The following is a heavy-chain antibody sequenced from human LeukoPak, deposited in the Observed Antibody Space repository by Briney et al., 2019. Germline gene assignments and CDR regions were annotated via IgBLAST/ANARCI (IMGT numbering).Heavy chain of an antibody. CDR2: ISSSSSYI. V-gene: IGHV3-21*01. D-gene: IGHD2-2*02. Sequence: GGSLRLSCAASGFTFSSYSMNWVRQAPGKGLEWVSSISSSSSYIYYADSVKGRFTISRDNAKNSLYLQMNSLRAEDTAVYYCARERGYCSSTSCYTVSAGARDFDYWGQGTLVTVSS. J-gene: IGHJ4*02. CDR1: GFTFSSYS. CDR3: ARERGYCSSTSCYTVSAGARDFDY.